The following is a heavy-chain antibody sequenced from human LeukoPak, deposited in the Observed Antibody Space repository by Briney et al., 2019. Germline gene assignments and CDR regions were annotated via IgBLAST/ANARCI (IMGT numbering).Heavy chain of an antibody. D-gene: IGHD1/OR15-1a*01. CDR3: ARVGPNWNNFDY. V-gene: IGHV3-48*03. J-gene: IGHJ4*02. CDR2: IGSSGSAL. CDR1: GFXFSSYE. Sequence: GGSLRLSCTASGFXFSSYEINWVRQAPGKGLEWVSYIGSSGSALYYADSVKRRFAISRDNAKNSLYLQLNSLRAEDTAVYYCARVGPNWNNFDYWGQGTLVTVSS.